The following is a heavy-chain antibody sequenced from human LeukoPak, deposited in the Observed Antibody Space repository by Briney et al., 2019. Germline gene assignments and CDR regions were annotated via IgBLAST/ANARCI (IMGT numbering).Heavy chain of an antibody. V-gene: IGHV4-34*01. Sequence: SETLSLTCAVYGGSFSGYYWSWIRQPPGKGLEWIGEINHSGSTNYNPSLKSRVTISVDTSKNQFSLKLSSVTAADTAVYYCARSVLRYFVWLLPLPYFDYWGQGTLVTVSS. CDR1: GGSFSGYY. D-gene: IGHD3-9*01. CDR2: INHSGST. J-gene: IGHJ4*02. CDR3: ARSVLRYFVWLLPLPYFDY.